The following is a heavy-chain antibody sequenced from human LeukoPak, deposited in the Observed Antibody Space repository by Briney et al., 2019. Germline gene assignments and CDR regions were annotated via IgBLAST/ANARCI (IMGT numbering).Heavy chain of an antibody. D-gene: IGHD6-6*01. Sequence: GASVKVSCKASGYTFTSYGISWVRQAPGQGLEWMGWISAYNGNTNYAQKLQGRVTMTTDTYPSPAYRELWTLRSDEPDMYYWTRARVLNLFDPWGQGTLVTVSS. CDR2: ISAYNGNT. V-gene: IGHV1-18*01. CDR1: GYTFTSYG. J-gene: IGHJ5*02. CDR3: TRARVLNLFDP.